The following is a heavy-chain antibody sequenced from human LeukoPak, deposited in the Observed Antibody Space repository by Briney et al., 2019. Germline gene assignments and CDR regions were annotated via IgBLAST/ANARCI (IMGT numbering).Heavy chain of an antibody. CDR1: GYTFSDYY. J-gene: IGHJ4*02. V-gene: IGHV1-46*01. CDR3: ARVEGAGPPGEDYFDY. Sequence: ASMKVSCKASGYTFSDYYMHWVRQAPGQGLEWMGILNPSGGSTSYAQKFQGRVTMTRDTSTSTVYMELSSLRPEDTAVYYCARVEGAGPPGEDYFDYWGQGTLVTVSS. CDR2: LNPSGGST. D-gene: IGHD1-26*01.